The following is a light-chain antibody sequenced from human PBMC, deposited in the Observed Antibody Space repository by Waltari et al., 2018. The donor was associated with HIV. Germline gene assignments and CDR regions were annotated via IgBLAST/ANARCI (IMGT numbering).Light chain of an antibody. CDR3: QSSDISGNYWV. Sequence: SYGLTQPPSVSVSPGQTATITCYGDTLPKQYGYWYQQKPGHAPVMVIYKDRERPSGIPERFSGSSSATTATLTISGVQPEDEADYYCQSSDISGNYWVLGGGTKLTVL. CDR1: TLPKQY. J-gene: IGLJ2*01. CDR2: KDR. V-gene: IGLV3-25*03.